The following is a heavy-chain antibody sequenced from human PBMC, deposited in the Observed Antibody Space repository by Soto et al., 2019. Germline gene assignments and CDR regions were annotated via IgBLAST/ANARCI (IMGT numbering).Heavy chain of an antibody. J-gene: IGHJ6*02. Sequence: EVQLVESGGGLIQPGGSLRLSCAASGFSVSSNYMSWVRQVPGKGLEWVSVIYSGGNTHYADSVKGRFTISRDNSKNTLYLQINSLRAEDTAVYYCARDSTWIPDYHYGMDVWGQGTTVTVSS. CDR1: GFSVSSNY. CDR3: ARDSTWIPDYHYGMDV. V-gene: IGHV3-53*01. D-gene: IGHD5-18*01. CDR2: IYSGGNT.